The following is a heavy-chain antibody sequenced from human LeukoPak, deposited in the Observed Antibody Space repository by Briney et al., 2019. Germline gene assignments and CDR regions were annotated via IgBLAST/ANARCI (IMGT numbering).Heavy chain of an antibody. CDR2: INPSGGST. V-gene: IGHV1-46*01. CDR1: GYTFTSYY. CDR3: AVPQGYSSSWYSDYYDSSGSDY. J-gene: IGHJ4*02. D-gene: IGHD3-22*01. Sequence: ASVKVSCKASGYTFTSYYMHWVRQAPGQGREWMGIINPSGGSTSYAQKFQGRVTMTRDMSTSTVYMELSSLRSEDTAVYYCAVPQGYSSSWYSDYYDSSGSDYWGQGTLVTVSS.